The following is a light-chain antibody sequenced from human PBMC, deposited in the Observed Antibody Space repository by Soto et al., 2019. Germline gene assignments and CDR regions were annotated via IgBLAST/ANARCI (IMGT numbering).Light chain of an antibody. CDR3: SSFTIYYYVV. Sequence: QSALTQPASVSGSPGQSITISCTGTGSDVGGYNYLSWYQQHPGKAPKLMIYEVSNRPSGVSNRFSGSKSGNTASLTISGLQAEDEADYYCSSFTIYYYVVFGGGTKVTVL. V-gene: IGLV2-14*01. CDR2: EVS. CDR1: GSDVGGYNY. J-gene: IGLJ2*01.